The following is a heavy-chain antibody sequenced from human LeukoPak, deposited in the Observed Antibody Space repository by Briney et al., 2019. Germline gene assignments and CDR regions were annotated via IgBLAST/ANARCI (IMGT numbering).Heavy chain of an antibody. CDR1: GFTFSSYW. J-gene: IGHJ6*02. Sequence: GGSLRLSCAASGFTFSSYWMNWARQAPGKGLEWVASITHNGNVNYYVDSVKGRFTFSRDNAKNSLYLQMSNLRAEDTAVYFCARGGGLDVWGQGATVTVSS. V-gene: IGHV3-7*03. D-gene: IGHD3-16*01. CDR2: ITHNGNVN. CDR3: ARGGGLDV.